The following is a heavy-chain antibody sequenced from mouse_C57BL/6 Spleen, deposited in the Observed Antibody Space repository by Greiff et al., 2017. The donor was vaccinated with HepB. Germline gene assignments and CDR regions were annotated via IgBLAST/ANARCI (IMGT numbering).Heavy chain of an antibody. J-gene: IGHJ4*01. CDR1: GFSLTSYA. V-gene: IGHV2-9-1*01. D-gene: IGHD2-5*01. CDR2: IWTGGGT. Sequence: VQGVESGPGLVAPSQSLSITCTVSGFSLTSYAISWVRQPPGKGLEWLGVIWTGGGTNYNSALKSRLSISKDNSKSQVFLKMNSLQTDDTARYYCARNGGYSNFYAMDYWGQGTSVTVSS. CDR3: ARNGGYSNFYAMDY.